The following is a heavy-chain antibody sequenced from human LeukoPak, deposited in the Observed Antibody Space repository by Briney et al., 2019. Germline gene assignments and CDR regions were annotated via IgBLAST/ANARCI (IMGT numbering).Heavy chain of an antibody. V-gene: IGHV3-21*01. Sequence: GGSLRLSCAASGFTFSSYSMNWVRQAPEKGLEWVSSISSSSSYIYYADSVKGRFTISRDNAKNSLYLQMNSLRAEDTAVYYCARGQITMVRGVTLYYFDYWGQGTLVTVSS. D-gene: IGHD3-10*01. CDR1: GFTFSSYS. J-gene: IGHJ4*02. CDR3: ARGQITMVRGVTLYYFDY. CDR2: ISSSSSYI.